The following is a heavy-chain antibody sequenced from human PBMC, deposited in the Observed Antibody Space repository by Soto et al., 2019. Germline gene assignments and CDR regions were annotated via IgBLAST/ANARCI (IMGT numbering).Heavy chain of an antibody. CDR2: IDPSDSYT. J-gene: IGHJ4*02. D-gene: IGHD3-22*01. Sequence: EVQLVQSGAEVKKPGESLRISCKGSGYSFTSYWISWVRQMPGKGLEWMGRIDPSDSYTNYSPSFQGHVTISADKSISTAYLQWSSLKASDTAMYYCARQEPGYYDSSGYYRDYWGQGTLVTVSS. CDR3: ARQEPGYYDSSGYYRDY. CDR1: GYSFTSYW. V-gene: IGHV5-10-1*03.